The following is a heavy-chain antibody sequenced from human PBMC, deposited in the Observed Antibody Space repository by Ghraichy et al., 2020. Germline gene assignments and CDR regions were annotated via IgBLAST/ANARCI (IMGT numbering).Heavy chain of an antibody. CDR1: GFTFSNAW. V-gene: IGHV3-15*01. CDR2: IKSKTDGGTT. CDR3: ITVIDDYGDFVGDY. Sequence: GGSLRLSCAASGFTFSNAWMSWVRQAPGKGLEWVGRIKSKTDGGTTDYAAPVKGRFTISRDDSKNTLYLQMNSLKTEDTAVYYCITVIDDYGDFVGDYWGQGTLVTVSS. J-gene: IGHJ4*02. D-gene: IGHD4-17*01.